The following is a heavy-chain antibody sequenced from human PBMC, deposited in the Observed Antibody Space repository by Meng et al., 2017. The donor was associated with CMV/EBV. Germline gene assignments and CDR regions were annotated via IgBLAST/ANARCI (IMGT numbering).Heavy chain of an antibody. V-gene: IGHV3-48*03. Sequence: GGPLRLSCAASGFTFSSYEMNWVRQAPGKGLEWVSYISSSGSTIYYADSVKGRFTISRDNAKNSLYLQMNSLRAEDTAVYYCARDRHDFWSGYSDYWGQGTLVTVSS. CDR3: ARDRHDFWSGYSDY. CDR1: GFTFSSYE. CDR2: ISSSGSTI. D-gene: IGHD3-3*01. J-gene: IGHJ4*02.